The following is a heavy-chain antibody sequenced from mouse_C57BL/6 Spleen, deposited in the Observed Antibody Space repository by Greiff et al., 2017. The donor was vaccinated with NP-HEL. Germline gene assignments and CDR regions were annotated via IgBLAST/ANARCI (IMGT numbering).Heavy chain of an antibody. Sequence: GGGLVQPKGSLKLSCAASGFSFNTYAMNWVRQAPGKGLEWVARIRSKSNNYATYYADSVKDRFTISRDDSESMLYLQMNNLKTEDTAMYYCVRRKGYAMDYWGQGTSVTVSS. CDR3: VRRKGYAMDY. CDR1: GFSFNTYA. V-gene: IGHV10-1*01. CDR2: IRSKSNNYAT. J-gene: IGHJ4*01.